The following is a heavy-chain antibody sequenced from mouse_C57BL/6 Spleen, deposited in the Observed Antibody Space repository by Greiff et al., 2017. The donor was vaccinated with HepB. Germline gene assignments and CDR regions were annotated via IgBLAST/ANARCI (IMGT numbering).Heavy chain of an antibody. CDR1: GYSFTGYY. CDR2: INPSTGGT. Sequence: EVQLQQSGPELVKPGASVKISCKASGYSFTGYYMNWVKQSPEKSLEWIGEINPSTGGTTYNQKFKAKATLTVDKTNSTAHMQLKGLTTEDSTVYYSARRGSSYFDYWGQGTTLTVSS. J-gene: IGHJ2*01. V-gene: IGHV1-42*01. CDR3: ARRGSSYFDY. D-gene: IGHD1-1*01.